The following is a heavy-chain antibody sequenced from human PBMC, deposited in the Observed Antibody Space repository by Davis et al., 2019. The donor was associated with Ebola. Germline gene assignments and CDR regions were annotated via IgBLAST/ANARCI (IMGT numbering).Heavy chain of an antibody. CDR2: IKQDGGEK. CDR3: ARGLALSVVVTAWDWFDP. V-gene: IGHV3-7*01. J-gene: IGHJ5*02. CDR1: GFIFSHYW. D-gene: IGHD2-21*02. Sequence: GESLKISCAASGFIFSHYWMSWVRQAPGKGPEWVAIIKQDGGEKYYVDSVKGRFTISRDNAKNSLYLQMNSLRAEDTAVYYCARGLALSVVVTAWDWFDPWGQGTLVTVSS.